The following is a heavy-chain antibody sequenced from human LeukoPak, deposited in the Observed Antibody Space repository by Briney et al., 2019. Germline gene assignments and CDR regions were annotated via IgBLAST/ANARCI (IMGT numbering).Heavy chain of an antibody. J-gene: IGHJ5*01. CDR1: GYTSTDFY. V-gene: IGHV1-2*02. Sequence: ASVKVSCKSPGYTSTDFYMHWVRQAPGQGLEWMGWIDPNSGGTDYEQRFQGRVTMTRDTSISTAYMELSDLTSDDTAVYCCARGINWFDSWGQGTLVSVSS. CDR2: IDPNSGGT. D-gene: IGHD3-10*01. CDR3: ARGINWFDS.